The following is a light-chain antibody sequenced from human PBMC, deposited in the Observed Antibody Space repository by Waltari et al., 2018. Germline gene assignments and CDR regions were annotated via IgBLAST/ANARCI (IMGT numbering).Light chain of an antibody. V-gene: IGLV3-25*03. CDR1: ALPKHY. Sequence: SYELPQPPSVSVSPGQTARITCSGDALPKHYVFWYKKKPGQAPVLLIFKDTGRPSGIPERFSGSTSGTTVTLTISGAQAEDEADYYWQATDDSALYVGFGGGTKLTVL. CDR3: QATDDSALYVG. J-gene: IGLJ2*01. CDR2: KDT.